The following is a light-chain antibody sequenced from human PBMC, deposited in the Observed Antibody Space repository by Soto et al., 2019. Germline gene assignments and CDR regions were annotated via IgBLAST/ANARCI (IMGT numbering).Light chain of an antibody. CDR3: QQYVQLPPRA. CDR2: DTS. V-gene: IGKV3-15*01. Sequence: EIVVTQSPATLSVSPGERVTLSCRASQSVSSSLAWYQQRLGQAPRLLIYDTSTRAAAIAARFSGGGSGTEFTLAISRLQSEASAVYYSQQYVQLPPRAFGQGTTVEIK. J-gene: IGKJ1*01. CDR1: QSVSSS.